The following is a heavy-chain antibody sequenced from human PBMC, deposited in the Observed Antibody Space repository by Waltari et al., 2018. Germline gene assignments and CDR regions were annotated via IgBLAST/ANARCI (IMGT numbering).Heavy chain of an antibody. Sequence: QVTLRESGPALVKPTQTLTLTCTFSGFSLSTSGMCVSWIRQPPGKALEWLARIDWDDDKNYSTTLKTRLTISKDTSKNQVVLTMTNMDPVETATYYCARMGRTGDNYYYYYGMDVWGQGTTVTVSS. V-gene: IGHV2-70*15. D-gene: IGHD7-27*01. J-gene: IGHJ6*02. CDR2: IDWDDDK. CDR1: GFSLSTSGMC. CDR3: ARMGRTGDNYYYYYGMDV.